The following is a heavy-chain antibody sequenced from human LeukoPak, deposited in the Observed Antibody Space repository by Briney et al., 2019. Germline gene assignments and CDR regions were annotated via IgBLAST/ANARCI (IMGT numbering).Heavy chain of an antibody. D-gene: IGHD3-22*01. CDR3: ARRAYYYDSSGYNIPFDY. J-gene: IGHJ4*02. CDR2: IYYSGST. CDR1: GGSISSYY. V-gene: IGHV4-59*01. Sequence: SETLSLTCTVSGGSISSYYWSWIRQPPGKGLEWIGYIYYSGSTNYNPSLKSRVTISVDTSKNQFSLKLSSVTAADTAVYYCARRAYYYDSSGYNIPFDYWGQGTLVTVSS.